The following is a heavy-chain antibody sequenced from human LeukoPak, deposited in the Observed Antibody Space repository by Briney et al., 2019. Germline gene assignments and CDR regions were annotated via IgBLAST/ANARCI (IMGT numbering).Heavy chain of an antibody. CDR1: GFTVSSNY. CDR3: AREDHSSGWYYFDY. D-gene: IGHD6-19*01. V-gene: IGHV3-53*04. Sequence: GGSLRLSRAASGFTVSSNYMSWVRQAPGKGLEWVSVIYSGGSTYYADSVKGRFTISRHNSKNTLYLQMNSLRAEDTAVYYCAREDHSSGWYYFDYWGQGTLVTVSS. J-gene: IGHJ4*02. CDR2: IYSGGST.